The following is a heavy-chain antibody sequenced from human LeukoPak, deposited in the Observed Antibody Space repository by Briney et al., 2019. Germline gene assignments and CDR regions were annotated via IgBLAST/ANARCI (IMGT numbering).Heavy chain of an antibody. CDR3: ARDSGASFDY. CDR2: ISYDGSNK. Sequence: GGSLRLSCAASGFTFSSYAMHWVRQAPGKGLEWVAVISYDGSNKYYADSVKGRFTISRDNSKNTLYLQMNSLRAEDTAVYYCARDSGASFDYWGQGTLVTVPS. D-gene: IGHD1-26*01. V-gene: IGHV3-30-3*01. J-gene: IGHJ4*02. CDR1: GFTFSSYA.